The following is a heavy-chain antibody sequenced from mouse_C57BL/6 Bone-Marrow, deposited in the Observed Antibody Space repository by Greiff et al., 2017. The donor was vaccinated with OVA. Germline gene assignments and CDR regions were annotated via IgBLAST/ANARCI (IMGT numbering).Heavy chain of an antibody. J-gene: IGHJ3*01. CDR1: GYTFTDYY. V-gene: IGHV1-26*01. CDR3: ARSYYGSRFAY. D-gene: IGHD1-1*01. Sequence: EVKLQQSGPELVKPGASVKISCKASGYTFTDYYMNWVKQSHGKSLEWIGDINPNNGGTSYNQKFKGKATLTVDKSSSTAYMELRSLTSEDSAVYYCARSYYGSRFAYWGQGTLVTVSA. CDR2: INPNNGGT.